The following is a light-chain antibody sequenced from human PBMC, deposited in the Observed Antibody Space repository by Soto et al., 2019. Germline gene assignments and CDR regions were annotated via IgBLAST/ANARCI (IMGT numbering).Light chain of an antibody. V-gene: IGKV3-15*01. J-gene: IGKJ1*01. CDR3: QQYNHWPPWT. CDR2: GAS. CDR1: QSVRSN. Sequence: EIVTTQSPATLSVSPGDTATLSCRASQSVRSNLAWYQQKPGQAPRLLIYGASTRATGIPARFSGSGSGTEFTLTITSLQSEDFAVYYWQQYNHWPPWTFGQGTKVEIK.